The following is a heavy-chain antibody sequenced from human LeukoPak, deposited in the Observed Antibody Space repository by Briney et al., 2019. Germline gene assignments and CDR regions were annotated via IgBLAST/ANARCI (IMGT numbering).Heavy chain of an antibody. CDR1: GYTFTSYD. J-gene: IGHJ5*02. V-gene: IGHV1-8*01. CDR2: MNPNSGNT. Sequence: ASVKVSCKASGYTFTSYDINWVRQATGQGLEWMGWMNPNSGNTGYAQKFQGRVTMTRNTSISTAYMELSSLRSEDTAVYYCARVVWDIVVVPAAWCDPWGQGTLVTVSS. D-gene: IGHD2-2*01. CDR3: ARVVWDIVVVPAAWCDP.